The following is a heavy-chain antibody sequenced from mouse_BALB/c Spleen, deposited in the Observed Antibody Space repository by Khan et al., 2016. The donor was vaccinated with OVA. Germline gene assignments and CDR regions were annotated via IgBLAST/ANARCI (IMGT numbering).Heavy chain of an antibody. CDR1: GYIFTDYV. Sequence: QVQLKQSGPELVKPGASVKMSCKAAGYIFTDYVMNWVKQRTGQGLEWIGQIYPGSDSTYYNEKFKDKATLTADRSSSTAYMQLNSLTSEASAVYFCARGGWDVFAYWGQGTLVTVSA. J-gene: IGHJ3*01. CDR3: ARGGWDVFAY. D-gene: IGHD4-1*01. CDR2: IYPGSDST. V-gene: IGHV1-77*01.